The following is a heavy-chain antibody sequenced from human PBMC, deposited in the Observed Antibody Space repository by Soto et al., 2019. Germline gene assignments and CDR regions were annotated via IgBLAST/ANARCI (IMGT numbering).Heavy chain of an antibody. Sequence: SETLSLTCIVSDGSISSSSRYWGWIRQPPGKGLEWIGSMYYSGSTYYNPPLKSRVTISVDASKNHFSLKLSSATAADTAVYYCARHGYSDYGDAFDIWGQGTMVTVS. J-gene: IGHJ3*02. CDR2: MYYSGST. CDR3: ARHGYSDYGDAFDI. CDR1: DGSISSSSRY. D-gene: IGHD5-12*01. V-gene: IGHV4-39*01.